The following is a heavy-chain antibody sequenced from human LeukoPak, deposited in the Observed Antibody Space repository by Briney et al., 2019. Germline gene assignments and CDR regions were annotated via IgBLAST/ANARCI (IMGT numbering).Heavy chain of an antibody. CDR1: GFTFSSYW. Sequence: GGSLRLSCAASGFTFSSYWMSWVRQAPGRGLEWVANIKQDGSEKYYVDSVRGRFAISRDNTKKSLYLQMSSLRAEDTALYYCARDPFCSSSTGCYFEDWFDPWGPGTLVTVSS. V-gene: IGHV3-7*03. CDR3: ARDPFCSSSTGCYFEDWFDP. CDR2: IKQDGSEK. J-gene: IGHJ5*02. D-gene: IGHD2-2*01.